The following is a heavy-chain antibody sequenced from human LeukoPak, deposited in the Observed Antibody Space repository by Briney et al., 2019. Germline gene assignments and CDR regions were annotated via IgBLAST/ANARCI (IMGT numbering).Heavy chain of an antibody. J-gene: IGHJ6*03. D-gene: IGHD2-15*01. CDR3: AKDGDCSGGSCYYYYYYYMDV. V-gene: IGHV3-43D*04. Sequence: QPGGSLRLSCAASGFTFDDYAMHWVRQAPGKGLEWVSLISWDGGSTYYADSVKGRFTISRDNSKNSLYLQMNSLRPEDTALYYCAKDGDCSGGSCYYYYYYYMDVWGKGTTVTVSS. CDR1: GFTFDDYA. CDR2: ISWDGGST.